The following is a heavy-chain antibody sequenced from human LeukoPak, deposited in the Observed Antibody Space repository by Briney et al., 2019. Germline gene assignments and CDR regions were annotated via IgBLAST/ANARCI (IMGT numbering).Heavy chain of an antibody. CDR2: ISYDGSNK. J-gene: IGHJ4*02. V-gene: IGHV3-30*04. CDR1: GFTFSRYA. Sequence: GGSLRLSCAASGFTFSRYAMHWVRQAPGKGLEWVAVISYDGSNKYYADSVKGRFTISRDNSKNTLYLQMNSLRAEDTAVYYCAKDRLIVVVTATDYWGQGTLVTVSS. CDR3: AKDRLIVVVTATDY. D-gene: IGHD2-21*02.